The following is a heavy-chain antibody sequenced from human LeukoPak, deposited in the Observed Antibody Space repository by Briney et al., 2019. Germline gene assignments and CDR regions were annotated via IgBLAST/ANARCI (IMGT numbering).Heavy chain of an antibody. J-gene: IGHJ4*01. Sequence: GGSLRLSCAASGFPVSSNYMGWVRQAPGKGLEWISYINSNSDTVHYSNSVEGRFTTSRDNAKNSLYLQMNSLRAEDTAMYYCARDTRGESDYWGHGTLVTVSS. CDR1: GFPVSSNY. CDR2: INSNSDTV. D-gene: IGHD2-2*01. V-gene: IGHV3-48*04. CDR3: ARDTRGESDY.